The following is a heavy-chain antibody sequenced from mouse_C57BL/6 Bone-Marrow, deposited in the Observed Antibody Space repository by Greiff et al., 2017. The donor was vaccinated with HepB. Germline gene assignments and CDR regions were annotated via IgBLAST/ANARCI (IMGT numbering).Heavy chain of an antibody. CDR3: AREYAMDY. Sequence: QVQLQQPGAELVMPGASVKLSCKASGYTFTSYWMHWVKQRPGQGLEWIGEIEPSDSYTNYNQKFKGKSTLTVDKSSSTAYMQLSSLTSEDSAVYYCAREYAMDYWGQGTSVTVSS. CDR1: GYTFTSYW. J-gene: IGHJ4*01. V-gene: IGHV1-69*01. CDR2: IEPSDSYT.